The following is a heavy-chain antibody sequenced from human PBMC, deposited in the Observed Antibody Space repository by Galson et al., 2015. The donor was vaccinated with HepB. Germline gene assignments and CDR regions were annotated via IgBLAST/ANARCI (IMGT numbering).Heavy chain of an antibody. Sequence: SVKVPCKASGYTFTSYGISWVRQAPGQGLEWMGWISAYNGNTNYAQKLQGRVTMTTDTSTSTAYMELRSLRSDDTAVYYCARDTRDYYDSSGYYYDGLRYYGMDVWGQGTTVTVSS. V-gene: IGHV1-18*04. J-gene: IGHJ6*02. CDR1: GYTFTSYG. CDR3: ARDTRDYYDSSGYYYDGLRYYGMDV. CDR2: ISAYNGNT. D-gene: IGHD3-22*01.